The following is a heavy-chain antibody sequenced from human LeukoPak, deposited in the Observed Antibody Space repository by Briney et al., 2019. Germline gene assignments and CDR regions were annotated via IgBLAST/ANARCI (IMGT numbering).Heavy chain of an antibody. J-gene: IGHJ4*02. CDR3: ATSLKYGFFDY. Sequence: SETPSLTCTVSGGSISFYYWSWIRQPAGKGLEWIGRMYTSGSSNYNPSLKSRVTMSVDASKNRFSLKLSSVTAADTAVYYCATSLKYGFFDYWGQGTLVTVSS. D-gene: IGHD3-10*01. CDR2: MYTSGSS. CDR1: GGSISFYY. V-gene: IGHV4-4*07.